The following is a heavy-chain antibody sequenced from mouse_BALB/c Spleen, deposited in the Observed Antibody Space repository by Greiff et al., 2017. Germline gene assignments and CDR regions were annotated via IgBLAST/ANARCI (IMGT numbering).Heavy chain of an antibody. Sequence: VQLQQSGAVLVKPGASVKLSCKASGYTFTSSYMYWVKQRPGQGLEWIGEIHPSNGGTNFNEKFKSTATLTVDTSSSTAYMQLSSLTSEDSAVYYCTRCDYYGSSPAGFAYWGQGTLVTVAA. CDR1: GYTFTSSY. V-gene: IGHV1S81*02. CDR3: TRCDYYGSSPAGFAY. J-gene: IGHJ3*01. CDR2: IHPSNGGT. D-gene: IGHD1-1*01.